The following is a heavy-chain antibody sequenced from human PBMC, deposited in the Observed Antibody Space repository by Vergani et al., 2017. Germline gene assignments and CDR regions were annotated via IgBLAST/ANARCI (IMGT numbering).Heavy chain of an antibody. CDR1: GYSFTNYA. J-gene: IGHJ6*02. D-gene: IGHD3-10*01. Sequence: QVQLVQSGSELKKPGASVKISCKTSGYSFTNYAINWLRQAPGQGLEWMGKINTNTGNPTYAQGFTGRFVFSLDRPASAANLQISGLKTEDTAVYFCARLRSAVVRRGQGATYYYYGLDVLGQGTTVNVSS. CDR2: INTNTGNP. CDR3: ARLRSAVVRRGQGATYYYYGLDV. V-gene: IGHV7-4-1*02.